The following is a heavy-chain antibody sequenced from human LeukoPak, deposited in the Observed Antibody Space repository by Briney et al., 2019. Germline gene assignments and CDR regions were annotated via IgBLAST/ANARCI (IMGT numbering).Heavy chain of an antibody. CDR3: AKVASRDGYNDY. V-gene: IGHV3-21*04. Sequence: GGSLRLSCAASGFTFSSYSMNWVRQAPGKGLEWVSSISSSSSYIYYADSVKGRFTISRDNAKNSLYLQMNSLRAEDTAVYYCAKVASRDGYNDYWGQGTLVTVSS. CDR2: ISSSSSYI. CDR1: GFTFSSYS. J-gene: IGHJ4*02. D-gene: IGHD5-24*01.